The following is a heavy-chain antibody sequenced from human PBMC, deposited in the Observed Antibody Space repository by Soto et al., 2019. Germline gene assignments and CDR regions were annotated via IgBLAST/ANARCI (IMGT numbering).Heavy chain of an antibody. CDR3: ARENIYYSSGWYSDAFDI. Sequence: GASVKVSCKASGYTFTSYYMHWVRQAPGQGLEWMGIINPSGGSTSYAQKFQGRVTMTRDTSTSTVYMELSSLRSEDTAVYYCARENIYYSSGWYSDAFDIWGQGTMVTV. CDR1: GYTFTSYY. J-gene: IGHJ3*02. V-gene: IGHV1-46*03. CDR2: INPSGGST. D-gene: IGHD6-19*01.